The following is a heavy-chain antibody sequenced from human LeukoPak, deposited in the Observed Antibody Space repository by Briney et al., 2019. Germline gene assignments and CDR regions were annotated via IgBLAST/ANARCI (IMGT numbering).Heavy chain of an antibody. CDR2: INHSGST. Sequence: SETLSLTCAVYGGSFSGYYWSWIRQPPGKGLEWIGEINHSGSTNYNPSLKSRVTISVDTSKNQFSLKLNSVTAADTAVYYCVRHTENHTGYTSWGLGTLVTVSS. J-gene: IGHJ5*02. CDR1: GGSFSGYY. V-gene: IGHV4-34*01. CDR3: VRHTENHTGYTS. D-gene: IGHD5-18*01.